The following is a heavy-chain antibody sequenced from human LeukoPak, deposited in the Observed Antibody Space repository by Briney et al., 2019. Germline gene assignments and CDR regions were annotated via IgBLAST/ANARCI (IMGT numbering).Heavy chain of an antibody. CDR2: VYYTGTT. CDR1: SGPTNNFY. J-gene: IGHJ6*03. V-gene: IGHV4-59*01. Sequence: SETLTLICTVSSGPTNNFYWSWIRQPPGGGLEWIGYVYYTGTTNYNPSLKSRVTISIDTSKNQFSLKLSSVTAADTAVYYCARLARLSLIRGVTGYHSMDVWGKGTKVTVSS. CDR3: ARLARLSLIRGVTGYHSMDV. D-gene: IGHD3-10*01.